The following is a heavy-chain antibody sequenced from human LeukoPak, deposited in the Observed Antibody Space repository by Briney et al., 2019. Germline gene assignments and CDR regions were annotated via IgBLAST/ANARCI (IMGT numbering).Heavy chain of an antibody. CDR2: ISSSGSTI. Sequence: GGSLRLSCAASGFTFSDYYMSWIRQAPGKGLEWVSYISSSGSTIYYADSVKGRFTISRDNAKNSLYLQMNSLRAEDTAVYYCAREFLSRYSSRSYGMDVWGQGTTVTVSS. CDR1: GFTFSDYY. V-gene: IGHV3-11*01. J-gene: IGHJ6*02. CDR3: AREFLSRYSSRSYGMDV. D-gene: IGHD6-13*01.